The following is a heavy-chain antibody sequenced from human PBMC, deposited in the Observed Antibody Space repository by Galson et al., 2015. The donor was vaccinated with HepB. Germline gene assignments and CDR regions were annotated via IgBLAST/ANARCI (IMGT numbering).Heavy chain of an antibody. V-gene: IGHV3-21*01. CDR1: GFTFGSHT. D-gene: IGHD5-18*01. CDR2: ITGGSDSI. Sequence: SLRLSCAASGFTFGSHTMNWVRQAPGKGLEWVSAITGGSDSIHYADSVRGRFTISRDNAKNSLYLQMNSLSAEDTAVYYCARDGAGAMGHFDYWGQGTLVTVSS. J-gene: IGHJ4*02. CDR3: ARDGAGAMGHFDY.